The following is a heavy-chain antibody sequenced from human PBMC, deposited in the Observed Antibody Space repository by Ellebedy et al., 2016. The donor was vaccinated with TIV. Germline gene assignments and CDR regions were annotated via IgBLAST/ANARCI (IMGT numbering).Heavy chain of an antibody. J-gene: IGHJ4*02. CDR1: GGTFSSYA. CDR2: IIPILGIA. Sequence: AASVKVSCKASGGTFSSYAISWVRQAPGQGLEWMGRIIPILGIANYAQKLQGRVTMTTDTSTSTAYMELSSLRSEDTAVYYCARDPADPYSSGWYYFDYWGQGTLVTVSS. V-gene: IGHV1-69*04. CDR3: ARDPADPYSSGWYYFDY. D-gene: IGHD6-19*01.